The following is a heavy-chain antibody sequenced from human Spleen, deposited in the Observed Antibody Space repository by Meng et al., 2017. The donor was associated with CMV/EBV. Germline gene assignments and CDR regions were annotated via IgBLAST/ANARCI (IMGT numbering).Heavy chain of an antibody. CDR3: ARGGEGYFDY. Sequence: EVQVVGSGGGLVKPGGSLRLSCEASGFTFSRYSMNWVRQAPGKGLEWVSSISSSSSYIYYADSVKGRFTISRDNAKNSLYLQMNSLRAEDTAVYYCARGGEGYFDYWGQGTLVTVSS. D-gene: IGHD3-10*01. J-gene: IGHJ4*02. V-gene: IGHV3-21*01. CDR2: ISSSSSYI. CDR1: GFTFSRYS.